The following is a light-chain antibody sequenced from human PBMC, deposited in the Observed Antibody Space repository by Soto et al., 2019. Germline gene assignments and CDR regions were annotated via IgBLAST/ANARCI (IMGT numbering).Light chain of an antibody. V-gene: IGKV3-15*01. Sequence: EIVMTQSPATLSVSPGERATLSCRASQSVSSNLAWYQQKPGQAPRLLIYGASTRDTGIPARFSGSGSGTEFTLTISSLQSEDFAVYYCQQYNNWTFGQGTKVEIK. J-gene: IGKJ1*01. CDR3: QQYNNWT. CDR2: GAS. CDR1: QSVSSN.